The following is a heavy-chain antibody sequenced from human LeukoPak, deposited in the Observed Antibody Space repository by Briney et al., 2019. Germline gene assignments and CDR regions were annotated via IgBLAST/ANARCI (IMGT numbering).Heavy chain of an antibody. D-gene: IGHD5-18*01. Sequence: PVASVKVSCKASGGTFSSYAISWVRQAPGQGLEWMGGIIPIFGTANYAQKFQGRVTITADESTSTAYMELSSLRSEDTAVYYCAREAVDTAMPTRNDYWGQGTLVTVSS. CDR2: IIPIFGTA. V-gene: IGHV1-69*13. J-gene: IGHJ4*02. CDR1: GGTFSSYA. CDR3: AREAVDTAMPTRNDY.